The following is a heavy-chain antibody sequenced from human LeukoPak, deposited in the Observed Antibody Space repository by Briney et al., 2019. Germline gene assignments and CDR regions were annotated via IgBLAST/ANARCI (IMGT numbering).Heavy chain of an antibody. CDR2: ISGSGGNT. J-gene: IGHJ6*02. Sequence: GSLLLSCAASGFTFSNYAMSWVRQAPGKGLEWVSAISGSGGNTYYADSVKGRFTISRDNSKNTLYMQMNSLRAEDTAVFYCAKDSSGWPSAAYGMDVWGQGTTVTVSS. CDR3: AKDSSGWPSAAYGMDV. CDR1: GFTFSNYA. V-gene: IGHV3-23*01. D-gene: IGHD6-19*01.